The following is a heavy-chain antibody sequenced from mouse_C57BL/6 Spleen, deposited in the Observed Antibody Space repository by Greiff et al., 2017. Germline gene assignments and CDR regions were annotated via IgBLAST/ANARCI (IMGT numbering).Heavy chain of an antibody. J-gene: IGHJ1*03. V-gene: IGHV5-17*01. D-gene: IGHD2-4*01. Sequence: EVQRVESGGGLVKPGGSLKLSCAASGFTFSDYGMHWVRQAPEQGLEWVAYISSGSSTIYYADTVKGRFTISRDNAKNTLFLQMTSLRSEDTAMYYCARTALYDCRYWYVDVWGTGTTVTVSS. CDR2: ISSGSSTI. CDR3: ARTALYDCRYWYVDV. CDR1: GFTFSDYG.